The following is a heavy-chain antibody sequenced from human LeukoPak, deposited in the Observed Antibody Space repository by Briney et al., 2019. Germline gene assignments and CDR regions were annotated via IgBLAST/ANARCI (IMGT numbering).Heavy chain of an antibody. CDR2: ISASGGST. J-gene: IGHJ4*02. CDR1: GFTFSSYA. V-gene: IGHV3-23*01. D-gene: IGHD1-26*01. Sequence: GGSLRLSCAASGFTFSSYAMSWVRQAPGKGLEWVSGISASGGSTNYADSLKGRFTISRDNSKNTLYLQMSRLRAEDTAVYYCAKDLPVGTTHPLVIGLFEYWGQGTLVTVSS. CDR3: AKDLPVGTTHPLVIGLFEY.